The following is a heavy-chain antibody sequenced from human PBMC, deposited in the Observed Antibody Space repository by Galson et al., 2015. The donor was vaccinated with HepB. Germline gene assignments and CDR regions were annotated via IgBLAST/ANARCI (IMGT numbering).Heavy chain of an antibody. V-gene: IGHV1-69*13. Sequence: SVKVSCKASGGTFSSYAISWVRQAPGQGLEWMGGIIPIFGTANYAQKFQGRVTITADESTSTAYMELSSLRSEDTAVYYCAKESMVRGVTDYYYGMDVWGQGTTVTVSS. D-gene: IGHD3-10*01. CDR1: GGTFSSYA. CDR3: AKESMVRGVTDYYYGMDV. CDR2: IIPIFGTA. J-gene: IGHJ6*02.